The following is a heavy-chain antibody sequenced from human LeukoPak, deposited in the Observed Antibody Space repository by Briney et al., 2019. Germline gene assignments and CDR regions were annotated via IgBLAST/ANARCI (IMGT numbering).Heavy chain of an antibody. CDR3: AKDGRHSPLM. J-gene: IGHJ3*02. CDR2: ITGTGGTT. V-gene: IGHV3-23*01. Sequence: TGGSLRLSCAASGFTFSNYAMSWVRQAPGKGLDWVSGITGTGGTTYYADSVQGRFTISRDNSRNTLYLQMNSLRAEDTAVYYCAKDGRHSPLMWGQGTVVSVSS. D-gene: IGHD1-26*01. CDR1: GFTFSNYA.